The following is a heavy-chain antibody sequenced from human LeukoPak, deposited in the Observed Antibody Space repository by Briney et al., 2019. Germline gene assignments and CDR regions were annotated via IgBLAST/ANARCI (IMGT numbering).Heavy chain of an antibody. CDR1: GVSISSYY. Sequence: PETLSLTCTVSGVSISSYYWSWIRQPPGKGLEWIGYIFYSGNTIYNPSLKSRGTISVGTSKNHSSLRLRSVPAADPAVYYCARLAAISGSDYPDDWGQGTLVTVSS. V-gene: IGHV4-59*08. CDR3: ARLAAISGSDYPDD. J-gene: IGHJ4*02. D-gene: IGHD1-26*01. CDR2: IFYSGNT.